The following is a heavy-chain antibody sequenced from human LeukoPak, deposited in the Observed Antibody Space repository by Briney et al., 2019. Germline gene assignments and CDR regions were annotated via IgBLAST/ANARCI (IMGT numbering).Heavy chain of an antibody. V-gene: IGHV4-59*01. Sequence: SETLSLTCTVSGGSLSTYYWTWIRHPPGKGLEWIGYIYYSGSTNYNPSLKSRVAISVDTSNNQFSLKMSSVTAADTAIYYCARVYGSGYDFRGAFDIWGQGTMVTVSS. CDR3: ARVYGSGYDFRGAFDI. D-gene: IGHD5-12*01. CDR2: IYYSGST. CDR1: GGSLSTYY. J-gene: IGHJ3*02.